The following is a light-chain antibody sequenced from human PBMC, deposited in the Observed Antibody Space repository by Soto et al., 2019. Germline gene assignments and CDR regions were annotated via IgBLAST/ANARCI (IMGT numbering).Light chain of an antibody. Sequence: QYVLTQPASVSGSPGQAITIPCTGTSSDVGGYNYVSWYQQHPGKAPKLMIYEVSNRPSGVSNRFSGSKSGNTASLTISGLQAEDEADYYCSSYTSSSTLYVFGTGTKLTVL. CDR3: SSYTSSSTLYV. V-gene: IGLV2-14*01. CDR1: SSDVGGYNY. CDR2: EVS. J-gene: IGLJ1*01.